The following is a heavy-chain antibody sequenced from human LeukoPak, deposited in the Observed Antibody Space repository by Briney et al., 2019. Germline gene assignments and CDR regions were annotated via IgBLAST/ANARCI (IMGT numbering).Heavy chain of an antibody. CDR3: AKAMGYYYYYGMDV. Sequence: GRSLRLSCAASGFTFDDYAMHWVRQAPGKGLEWVSGISWNSGSIGYADSVKGRLTISRDNAKNSLYLQMNSLRAEDTALYYCAKAMGYYYYYGMDVWGQGTTVTVSS. CDR1: GFTFDDYA. J-gene: IGHJ6*02. V-gene: IGHV3-9*01. CDR2: ISWNSGSI.